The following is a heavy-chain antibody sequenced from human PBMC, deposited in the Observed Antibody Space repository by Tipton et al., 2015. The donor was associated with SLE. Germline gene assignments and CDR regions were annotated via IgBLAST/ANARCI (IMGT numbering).Heavy chain of an antibody. J-gene: IGHJ4*02. Sequence: LRLSCAASGFTVSGYYWSWIRQPPGKGLEWIGEINHSGGTNYNPSLKSRVTISVDTSKNQFSLKLSSVTAADTAVYYCARGCSDESCVDYWGQGSLVTVSS. CDR3: ARGCSDESCVDY. CDR2: INHSGGT. CDR1: GFTVSGYY. V-gene: IGHV4-34*01. D-gene: IGHD2-15*01.